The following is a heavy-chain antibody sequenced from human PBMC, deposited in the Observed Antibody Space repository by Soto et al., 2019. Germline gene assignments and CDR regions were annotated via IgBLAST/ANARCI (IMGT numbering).Heavy chain of an antibody. CDR3: ARELGRTGADF. D-gene: IGHD1-1*01. V-gene: IGHV1-69*01. CDR2: ITPMFDTP. Sequence: QVQLVQSGAEVKKPGSSVKVSCKASGGTLSSYRISWVRQAPGQGLEWMGGITPMFDTPNYAQKFQGRVTITADESTSTAYMGLTSLRSDDTAVYYCARELGRTGADFWGQGTLVTVSS. J-gene: IGHJ4*02. CDR1: GGTLSSYR.